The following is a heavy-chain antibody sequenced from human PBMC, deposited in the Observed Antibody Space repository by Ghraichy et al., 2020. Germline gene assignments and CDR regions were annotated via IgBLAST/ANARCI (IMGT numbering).Heavy chain of an antibody. J-gene: IGHJ4*02. D-gene: IGHD3-3*01. CDR2: ISYDGSNK. V-gene: IGHV3-30-3*01. CDR1: GFTFSSYA. Sequence: GGSLRLSCAASGFTFSSYAMHWVRQAPGKGLEWVAVISYDGSNKYYADSVKGRFTISRDNSKNTLYLQMNSLRAEDTAVYYCARGDFWSGYYPCWGQGTLVTVSS. CDR3: ARGDFWSGYYPC.